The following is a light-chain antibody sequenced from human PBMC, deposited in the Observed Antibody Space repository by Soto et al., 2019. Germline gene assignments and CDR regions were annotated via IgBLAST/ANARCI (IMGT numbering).Light chain of an antibody. CDR3: HQWNSWPLTLT. CDR2: GPS. V-gene: IGKV3-15*01. Sequence: EIVMTQSPATLSISPGGRATLSCRASQSVSSSLAWYQHKPGQAPRLLIYGPSTRAPGVPARFSGSGSGTEYTLTFISLQSEDIAVYYCHQWNSWPLTLTFGLETKVEI. CDR1: QSVSSS. J-gene: IGKJ1*01.